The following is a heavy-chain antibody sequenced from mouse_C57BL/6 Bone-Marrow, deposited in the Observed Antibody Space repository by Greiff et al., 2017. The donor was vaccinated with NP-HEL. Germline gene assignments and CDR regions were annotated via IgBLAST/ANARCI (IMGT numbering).Heavy chain of an antibody. J-gene: IGHJ4*01. V-gene: IGHV1-58*01. Sequence: EVKLLESGAELVRPGSSVKMSCKTSGYTFTSYGINWVKQRPGQGLEWIGYIYIGNGYTEYNEKFKGKATLTSDTASSTAYMQLSSLTSEDSAIYFGARGRSSYAMDYWGQGTSVTVSS. CDR1: GYTFTSYG. CDR3: ARGRSSYAMDY. CDR2: IYIGNGYT. D-gene: IGHD1-1*01.